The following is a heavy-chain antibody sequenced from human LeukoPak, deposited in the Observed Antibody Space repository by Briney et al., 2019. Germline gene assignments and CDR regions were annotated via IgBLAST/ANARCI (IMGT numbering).Heavy chain of an antibody. CDR1: GFTFSSYA. V-gene: IGHV3-23*01. CDR2: ISDGGDFT. J-gene: IGHJ6*02. D-gene: IGHD1-26*01. Sequence: GGSLRLSCVGSGFTFSSYAMTWVRKAPGKGLEWVSTISDGGDFTYYADSVEGRFTISRDNSKNTLYLQMNSLRAEDTAVYYCAKREYSVGSFGLDVWGQGTTVTVSS. CDR3: AKREYSVGSFGLDV.